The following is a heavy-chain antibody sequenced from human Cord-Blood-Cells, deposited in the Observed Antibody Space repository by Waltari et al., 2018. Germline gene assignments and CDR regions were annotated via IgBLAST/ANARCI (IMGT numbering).Heavy chain of an antibody. CDR3: ARDGVLLWFGELFDY. Sequence: EVQLVESGGGLVQPGGSLRLSCAAFGCTFSSYEMNWVRQAPGKGLECVSYISSSGSTIYYADSVKGRFTISRDNAKNSLYLQMNSLRAEDTAVYYCARDGVLLWFGELFDYWGQGTLVTVSS. D-gene: IGHD3-10*01. CDR1: GCTFSSYE. CDR2: ISSSGSTI. J-gene: IGHJ4*02. V-gene: IGHV3-48*03.